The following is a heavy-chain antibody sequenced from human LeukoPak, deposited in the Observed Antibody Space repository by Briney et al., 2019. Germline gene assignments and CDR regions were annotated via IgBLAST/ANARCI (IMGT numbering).Heavy chain of an antibody. CDR1: GYTFTAHY. D-gene: IGHD3-22*01. V-gene: IGHV1-2*02. CDR2: INPNSGGT. Sequence: ASVKVSCKASGYTFTAHYMHWVRQAPGQGLEWMGWINPNSGGTKYAQNFRGRVTMTRDTSIRTVYMELSRLRSDDTAVYYCARDYYDNSGFGAFDTWGQGTMVTVSS. CDR3: ARDYYDNSGFGAFDT. J-gene: IGHJ3*02.